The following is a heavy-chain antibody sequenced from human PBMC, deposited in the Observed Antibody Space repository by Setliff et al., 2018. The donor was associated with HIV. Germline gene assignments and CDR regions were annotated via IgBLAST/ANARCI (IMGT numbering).Heavy chain of an antibody. Sequence: SETLSLTCTVSGGSISSYYWSWIRQPPGKGLEWIGYIYYSGSTNYNPSLKSRVTISVDTSKNQFSLKLSSVTAADTAVYYCARGLVSVGITEAGYYFDFWGQGTLVTVSS. CDR1: GGSISSYY. D-gene: IGHD6-13*01. CDR3: ARGLVSVGITEAGYYFDF. CDR2: IYYSGST. V-gene: IGHV4-59*12. J-gene: IGHJ4*02.